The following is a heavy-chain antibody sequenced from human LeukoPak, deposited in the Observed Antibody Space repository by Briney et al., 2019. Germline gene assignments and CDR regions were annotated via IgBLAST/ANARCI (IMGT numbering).Heavy chain of an antibody. D-gene: IGHD2-21*01. J-gene: IGHJ4*02. CDR2: XXXDGSEK. CDR1: GFTVTSSL. V-gene: IGHV3-7*01. CDR3: AKSIGCVGARCYGVYYFDY. Sequence: GGSLRLSCAASGFTVTSSLMSWVRQAPGKGXXXXXNXXXDGSEKYYVDSVKGRFTISRDNGKNSLFLQLNSLRAEDTAVYYCAKSIGCVGARCYGVYYFDYWGQGTLVTVSS.